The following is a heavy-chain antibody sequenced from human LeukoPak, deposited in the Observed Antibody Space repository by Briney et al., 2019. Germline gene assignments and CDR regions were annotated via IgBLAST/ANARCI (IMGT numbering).Heavy chain of an antibody. D-gene: IGHD1-26*01. CDR1: GFTFSNYW. CDR3: ARVAQSGIYNHFDY. CDR2: ISSNGGST. V-gene: IGHV3-64*01. Sequence: GGSLRLSCAASGFTFSNYWMSWVRQAPGKGLEYVSAISSNGGSTYYANSVKGRFTISRDNSKNTLYLQMGSLRAEDMAVYYCARVAQSGIYNHFDYWGQGTLVTVSS. J-gene: IGHJ4*02.